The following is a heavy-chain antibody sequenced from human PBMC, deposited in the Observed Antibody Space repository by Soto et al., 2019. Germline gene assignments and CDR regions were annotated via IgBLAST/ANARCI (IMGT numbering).Heavy chain of an antibody. CDR1: GSSFSGFY. CDR2: IDHSGIT. V-gene: IGHV4-34*04. CDR3: ARGVSVTLAVQGGAPDKNYFDS. Sequence: PSAILSLPCAVSGSSFSGFYWSWIRQSPGKGLEWIGEIDHSGITNHNTALKSRATRSVDTSKNQFSLKLRSVTAADTAVYYCARGVSVTLAVQGGAPDKNYFDSWSQGTLVTVS. D-gene: IGHD1-26*01. J-gene: IGHJ4*02.